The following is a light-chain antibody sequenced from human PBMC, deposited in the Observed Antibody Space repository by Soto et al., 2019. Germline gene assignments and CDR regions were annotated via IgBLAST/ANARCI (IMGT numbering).Light chain of an antibody. CDR3: QQYDKYST. Sequence: DIQMTQSPSTLSPSVGDRVTITCRASQSISSWLAWYQLKPGKAPNLLIYDASTLQGGVPSRFSGSGSGTEFTLTVTSLQPEDFATYFCQQYDKYSTFGHGTKVDIK. CDR2: DAS. J-gene: IGKJ1*01. V-gene: IGKV1-5*01. CDR1: QSISSW.